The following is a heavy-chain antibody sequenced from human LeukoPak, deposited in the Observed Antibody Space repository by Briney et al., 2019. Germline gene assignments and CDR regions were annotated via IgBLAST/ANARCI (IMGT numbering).Heavy chain of an antibody. CDR2: INAGNGNT. CDR3: ARGSGYDLVVDGY. J-gene: IGHJ4*02. V-gene: IGHV1-3*01. CDR1: GYTFTSYA. D-gene: IGHD5-12*01. Sequence: GASVKVSCKASGYTFTSYAMHWVRQAPGQRLEWMGWINAGNGNTKYSQKFQGRVTITRDTSASTAYMELSSLRSEDTAVYYCARGSGYDLVVDGYWGQGTLVTVSS.